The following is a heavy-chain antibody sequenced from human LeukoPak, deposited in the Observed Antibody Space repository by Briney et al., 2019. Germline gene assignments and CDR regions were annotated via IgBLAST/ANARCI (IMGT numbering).Heavy chain of an antibody. CDR3: ASRKLGYCSSTSCRYYYGMDV. D-gene: IGHD2-2*01. CDR1: GGSISSGDYY. CDR2: INHSGST. V-gene: IGHV4-30-4*08. Sequence: PSQTLSLACTVSGGSISSGDYYWSWIRQPPGKGLEWIGEINHSGSTNYNPSLKSRVTISVDTSKNQFSLKLSSVTAADTAVYYCASRKLGYCSSTSCRYYYGMDVWGQGTTVTVSS. J-gene: IGHJ6*02.